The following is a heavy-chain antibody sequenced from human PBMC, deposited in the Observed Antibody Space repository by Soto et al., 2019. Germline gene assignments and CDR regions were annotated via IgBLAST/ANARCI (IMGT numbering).Heavy chain of an antibody. J-gene: IGHJ4*02. CDR3: ARGRYGDY. Sequence: QVHLVQSGAEVKKPGASVKVSCKGSGYAFTTYGITWVRQAPGQGLEWMGWISAHNGNTNYARKLQGRVTVTRDTSTSTAYMEMRSLRSDDTDLYYCARGRYGDYWGQGALVSVSS. CDR2: ISAHNGNT. D-gene: IGHD1-1*01. CDR1: GYAFTTYG. V-gene: IGHV1-18*01.